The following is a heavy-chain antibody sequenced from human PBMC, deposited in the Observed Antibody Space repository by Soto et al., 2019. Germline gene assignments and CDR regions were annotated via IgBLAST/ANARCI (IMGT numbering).Heavy chain of an antibody. D-gene: IGHD2-2*01. J-gene: IGHJ4*02. Sequence: GGSLRLSCAASGFTFSSYSMNWVRQAPGKGLEWVSSISSSSSYIYYADSVKGRFTISRDNAKNPLYLQMNSLRAEDTAVYYCARDPGYCSSTSCYSAYWGQGTLVTVSS. CDR2: ISSSSSYI. CDR1: GFTFSSYS. V-gene: IGHV3-21*01. CDR3: ARDPGYCSSTSCYSAY.